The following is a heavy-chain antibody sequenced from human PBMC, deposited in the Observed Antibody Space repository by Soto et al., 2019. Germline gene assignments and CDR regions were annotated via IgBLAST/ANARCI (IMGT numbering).Heavy chain of an antibody. V-gene: IGHV2-5*02. Sequence: GLDLEWLALIYWDDDKRYSPSLKSRLTITKDTSKNQVVLTMTNMDPVDTATYYCAHDTLPYGGNAFDIWGQGTMVTVSS. D-gene: IGHD2-15*01. CDR2: IYWDDDK. J-gene: IGHJ3*02. CDR3: AHDTLPYGGNAFDI.